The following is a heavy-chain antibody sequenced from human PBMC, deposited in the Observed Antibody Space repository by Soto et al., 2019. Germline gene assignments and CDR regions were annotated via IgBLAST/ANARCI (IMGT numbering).Heavy chain of an antibody. Sequence: SQTLSLTCAISGDSVSSNSAAWNWIRQSPSRGLEWLGRTYYRSKWYNDYAVSVKSRITINPDTSKNQFSLQLNSVTPEDTAVYYCARGVVVTALKTNWFDPWGQGTLVTVPQ. CDR1: GDSVSSNSAA. D-gene: IGHD2-21*02. CDR3: ARGVVVTALKTNWFDP. V-gene: IGHV6-1*01. CDR2: TYYRSKWYN. J-gene: IGHJ5*02.